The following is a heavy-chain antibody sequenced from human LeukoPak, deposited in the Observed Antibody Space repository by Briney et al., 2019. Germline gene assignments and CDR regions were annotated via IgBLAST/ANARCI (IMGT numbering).Heavy chain of an antibody. CDR1: GYTFTSYW. CDR3: ARGYYYDSSGYPDY. V-gene: IGHV5-51*01. CDR2: IYPGDSDT. D-gene: IGHD3-22*01. J-gene: IGHJ4*02. Sequence: GESLKISCKGSGYTFTSYWIGWVRQMPGKGPEWMGIIYPGDSDTRYSPSFQGQVTISADKSINAAYLQWSTLKASDTAMYYCARGYYYDSSGYPDYWGQGTLVTVSS.